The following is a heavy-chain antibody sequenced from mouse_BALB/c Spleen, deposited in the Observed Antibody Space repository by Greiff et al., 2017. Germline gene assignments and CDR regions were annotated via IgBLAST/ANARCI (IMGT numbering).Heavy chain of an antibody. V-gene: IGHV5-17*02. CDR3: ARGGTGDY. CDR2: ISSGSSTI. D-gene: IGHD4-1*01. CDR1: GFTFSSFG. Sequence: EVQGVESGGGLVQPGGSRKLSCAASGFTFSSFGMHWVRQAPEKGLEWVAYISSGSSTIYYADTVKGRFTISRDNPKNTLFLQMTSLRSEDTAMYYCARGGTGDYWGQGTTLTVSS. J-gene: IGHJ2*01.